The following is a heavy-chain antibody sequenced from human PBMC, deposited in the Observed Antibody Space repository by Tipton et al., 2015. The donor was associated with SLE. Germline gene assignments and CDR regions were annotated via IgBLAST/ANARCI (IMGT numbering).Heavy chain of an antibody. V-gene: IGHV3-30*04. CDR1: GFTFRSYA. CDR2: ISFDGINK. CDR3: ASELVYYYGMDV. J-gene: IGHJ6*02. D-gene: IGHD6-13*01. Sequence: SLRLSCAASGFTFRSYAMHWVRQAPGKGLEWLAGISFDGINKYCADSVKGRFTISRDNSKNTLYLQMNSLRAEDTAVYYCASELVYYYGMDVWGQGTTVTVSS.